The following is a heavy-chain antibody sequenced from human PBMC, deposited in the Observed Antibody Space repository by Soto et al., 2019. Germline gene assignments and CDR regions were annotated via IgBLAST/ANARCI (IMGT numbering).Heavy chain of an antibody. CDR3: VKVDSLIVGQAFDI. V-gene: IGHV4-4*07. Sequence: PXATLSLACTVSGGSIGGYYWSWIRQSAGKGLEWIGRIHSSGRTNYNPSLNSRVSMSVDVSKSQFALNLTSVTAADTAVYYCVKVDSLIVGQAFDIWGQRTMVTVSS. D-gene: IGHD1-26*01. CDR1: GGSIGGYY. CDR2: IHSSGRT. J-gene: IGHJ3*02.